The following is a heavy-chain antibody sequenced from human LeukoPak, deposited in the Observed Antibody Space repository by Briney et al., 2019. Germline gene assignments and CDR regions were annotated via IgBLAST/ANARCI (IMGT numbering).Heavy chain of an antibody. CDR3: ARDGSY. Sequence: GGSLRLSCAASGFTFSSYDMHWVRQATGKGLEWVSVIYSGGSTYYADSVKGRFTISRDNSKNTLYLQMNSLRAEDTAVYYCARDGSYWGQGTLVTVSS. V-gene: IGHV3-53*01. D-gene: IGHD1-26*01. J-gene: IGHJ4*02. CDR1: GFTFSSYD. CDR2: IYSGGST.